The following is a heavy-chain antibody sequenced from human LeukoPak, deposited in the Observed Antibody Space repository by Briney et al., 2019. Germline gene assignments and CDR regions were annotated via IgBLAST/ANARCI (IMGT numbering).Heavy chain of an antibody. CDR3: AKSWAPYDSSGYYYFDY. CDR1: GFTFSSYA. V-gene: IGHV3-23*01. CDR2: ISGSGGST. J-gene: IGHJ4*02. Sequence: GGSLRLSCAASGFTFSSYAMSWVRQAPGKGLERVSAISGSGGSTYYADSVKGRFTISRDNSKNTLYLQMNSLRAEDTAVYYCAKSWAPYDSSGYYYFDYWGQGTLVTVSS. D-gene: IGHD3-22*01.